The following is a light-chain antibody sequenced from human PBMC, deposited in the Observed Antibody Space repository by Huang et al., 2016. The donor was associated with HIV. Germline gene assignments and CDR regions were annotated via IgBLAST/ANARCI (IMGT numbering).Light chain of an antibody. CDR2: AAS. CDR1: QDISNY. J-gene: IGKJ5*01. V-gene: IGKV1-27*01. Sequence: DIQMTQSPSSLSASVGDRVTITCRASQDISNYLAWYQQKPGKVPKLLIYAASTLQSGVPSRFSGSGSGTDFTLTSSSLQPEDVATYYCQKYSSAPPITFGQGTRLEIK. CDR3: QKYSSAPPIT.